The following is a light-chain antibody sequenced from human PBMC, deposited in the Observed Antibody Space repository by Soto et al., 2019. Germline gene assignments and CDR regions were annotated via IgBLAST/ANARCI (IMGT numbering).Light chain of an antibody. CDR3: IAFTTLAPHV. CDR2: DVS. Sequence: QSALTQPASVSGSPGQSITISCTGTSSDVGNSDYVSWYQQHPGKVPKLMIYDVSNRPSGVSNRFSGSKSGNTASLTISGFQAEDVADYYSIAFTTLAPHVVGTGT. V-gene: IGLV2-14*01. J-gene: IGLJ1*01. CDR1: SSDVGNSDY.